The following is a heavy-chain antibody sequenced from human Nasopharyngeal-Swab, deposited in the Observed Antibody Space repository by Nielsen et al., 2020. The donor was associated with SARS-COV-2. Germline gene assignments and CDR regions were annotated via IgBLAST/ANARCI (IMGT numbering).Heavy chain of an antibody. D-gene: IGHD1-14*01. J-gene: IGHJ6*03. Sequence: GSLRLSCTVSGGSVSSGSYYWSWLRQPPGKGLEWIGYIYYSGSTNYNPSLKSRVTISVDTSKNQFSLKLSFVTAADTAVYYCAREPERVVLVRGGPACYMDVWGKGTTVTVSS. CDR3: AREPERVVLVRGGPACYMDV. V-gene: IGHV4-61*01. CDR2: IYYSGST. CDR1: GGSVSSGSYY.